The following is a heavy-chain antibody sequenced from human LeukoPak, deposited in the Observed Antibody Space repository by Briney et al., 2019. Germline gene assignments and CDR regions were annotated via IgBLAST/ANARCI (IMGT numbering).Heavy chain of an antibody. J-gene: IGHJ4*02. CDR1: GDSFSSSSYS. CDR2: VYYRGNT. CDR3: AERSAYESLFDY. V-gene: IGHV4-39*07. D-gene: IGHD5-12*01. Sequence: SETLSLTCTFSGDSFSSSSYSWGWLRQPPGRGLEWLGSVYYRGNTYYKPSLKSRVTISVDTSKNQFSLKLNSVTAADTAVYFCAERSAYESLFDYWGQGTLVTVSS.